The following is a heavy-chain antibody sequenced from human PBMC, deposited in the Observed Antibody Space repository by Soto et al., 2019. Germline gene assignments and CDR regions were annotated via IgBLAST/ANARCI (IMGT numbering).Heavy chain of an antibody. D-gene: IGHD2-2*01. CDR2: IIPIFGTA. J-gene: IGHJ6*02. V-gene: IGHV1-69*13. CDR1: GGTFSSYA. CDR3: ASKDIVVVPAAKISPDYYYYGMDV. Sequence: VASVKVSCKASGGTFSSYAISWVRQAPGQGLEWMGGIIPIFGTANYAQKFQGRVTITADESTSTAYMELSSLRSEDTAVYYCASKDIVVVPAAKISPDYYYYGMDVWGQGTTVTVSS.